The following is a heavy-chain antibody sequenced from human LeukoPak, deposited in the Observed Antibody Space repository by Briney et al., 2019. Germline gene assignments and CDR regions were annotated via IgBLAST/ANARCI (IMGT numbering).Heavy chain of an antibody. V-gene: IGHV3-21*01. J-gene: IGHJ3*02. Sequence: GGSLRLSCAASGFTFSSYSMNWVRQAPGKGLEWVSSISSSSSYIYYADSVKGRFTISRDNAKNSLYLQMNSLRAEDTAVYYCARDRRTFASSDAFDIWGQGTMVTVSS. D-gene: IGHD3-16*01. CDR3: ARDRRTFASSDAFDI. CDR2: ISSSSSYI. CDR1: GFTFSSYS.